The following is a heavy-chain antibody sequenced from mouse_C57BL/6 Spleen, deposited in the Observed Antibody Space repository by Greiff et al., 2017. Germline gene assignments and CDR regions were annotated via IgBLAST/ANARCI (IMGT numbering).Heavy chain of an antibody. CDR3: ARRPLIASNYDG. CDR2: ISGGDGNT. CDR1: GFTFSSYT. J-gene: IGHJ1*03. V-gene: IGHV5-9*01. D-gene: IGHD1-1*01. Sequence: DVKLVESGGGLVKPGGSLKLSCAASGFTFSSYTMSWVRQTPEKRLEWVATISGGDGNTYYPDSVKGRFTISRDNAKNTLYLQMSSLRSEDTALYYCARRPLIASNYDGWGTGTTVTVST.